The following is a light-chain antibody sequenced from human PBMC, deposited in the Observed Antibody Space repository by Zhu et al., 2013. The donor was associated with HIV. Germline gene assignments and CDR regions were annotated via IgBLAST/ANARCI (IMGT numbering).Light chain of an antibody. CDR1: QDIREC. Sequence: IQMTQPPSSLSASVGDRVTITCQASQDIRECLNWYQQKPGKAPNLLIYGASTLQSGVPSRFSGSGSGTDFTLTISSLQPEDFATYYCLQDHTYPRTFGEGPRWRSN. CDR2: GAS. J-gene: IGKJ4*01. V-gene: IGKV1-6*01. CDR3: LQDHTYPRT.